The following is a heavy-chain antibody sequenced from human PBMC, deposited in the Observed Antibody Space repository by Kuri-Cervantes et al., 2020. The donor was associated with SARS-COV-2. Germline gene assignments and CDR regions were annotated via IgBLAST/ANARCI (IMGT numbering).Heavy chain of an antibody. D-gene: IGHD6-19*01. CDR3: ARDVEQWLVRSFWYYGMDV. CDR1: GFTFSSYG. J-gene: IGHJ6*02. Sequence: GGSLRLSCAASGFTFSSYGMHWVRQAPGKGLEWVAVIWYDGSNKYYADSVKGRFTISRDNSKNTLHLQMNSLRAEDTAVYYCARDVEQWLVRSFWYYGMDVWGQGTTVTVSS. V-gene: IGHV3-33*01. CDR2: IWYDGSNK.